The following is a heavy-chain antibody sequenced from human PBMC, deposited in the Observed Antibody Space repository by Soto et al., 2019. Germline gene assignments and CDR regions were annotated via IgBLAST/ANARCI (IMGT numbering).Heavy chain of an antibody. Sequence: PAETLSLTCTVSGGSISTFYWSWIRQPPGKGLEWIGHIYYSGSTNQNPSLNSRVSISVDTSQNQFSLKLSSVTAADSAVYYCARQAGSNSWFVDYWGPGTLVTVSP. CDR2: IYYSGST. V-gene: IGHV4-59*08. D-gene: IGHD6-13*01. CDR1: GGSISTFY. CDR3: ARQAGSNSWFVDY. J-gene: IGHJ4*02.